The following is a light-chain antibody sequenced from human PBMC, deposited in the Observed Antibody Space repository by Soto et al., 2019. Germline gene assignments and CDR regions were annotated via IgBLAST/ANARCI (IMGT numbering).Light chain of an antibody. J-gene: IGKJ1*01. CDR3: QQYNSYSRT. CDR1: PGVKSW. CDR2: DAS. V-gene: IGKV1-5*01. Sequence: DIQMTQSPSTLSASVGDRVTITCRASPGVKSWLAWYQQKPGRAPKLLIYDASTLESGVPSRFSGSGSGTEFTLTINSLQSDDFAIYYCQQYNSYSRTFGQGTKVEIK.